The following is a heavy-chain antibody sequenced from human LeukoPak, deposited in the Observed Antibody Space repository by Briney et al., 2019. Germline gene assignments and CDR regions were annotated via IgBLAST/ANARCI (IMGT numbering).Heavy chain of an antibody. J-gene: IGHJ4*02. V-gene: IGHV4-59*01. CDR3: ASGYCSTTSCPHY. D-gene: IGHD2-2*01. Sequence: RSSETLSLTCTVSGGAITNYYWTWIRQPPGKGLEWIGHIYYSGSTYYNPSLKSRVTISVDTSKNQFSLKLSSVTAADTAVYYCASGYCSTTSCPHYWGQGTLVTVSS. CDR1: GGAITNYY. CDR2: IYYSGST.